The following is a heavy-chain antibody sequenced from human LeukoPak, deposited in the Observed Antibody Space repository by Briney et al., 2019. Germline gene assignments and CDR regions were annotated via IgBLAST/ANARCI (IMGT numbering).Heavy chain of an antibody. CDR2: INPNTGGR. CDR3: AKDLGSSRPRGDC. D-gene: IGHD6-6*01. Sequence: GASVKVSCKASGYTFTGYYMHWVRQAPGQGLEWMGWINPNTGGRNYAQKFQGRVTMTRDTSISTAYMELSRLRSDDTAVYYCAKDLGSSRPRGDCWGQGTLVTVSS. CDR1: GYTFTGYY. J-gene: IGHJ4*02. V-gene: IGHV1-2*02.